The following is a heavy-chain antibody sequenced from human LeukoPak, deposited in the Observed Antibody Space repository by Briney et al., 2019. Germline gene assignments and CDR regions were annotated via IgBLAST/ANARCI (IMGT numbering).Heavy chain of an antibody. V-gene: IGHV3-23*01. CDR2: ISWSSGST. CDR1: GFTFDDYA. J-gene: IGHJ4*02. CDR3: AKYAIHFDY. Sequence: GGSLRLSCAASGFTFDDYAMHWVRQAPGKGLEWVSGISWSSGSTYYADSVKGRFTISRDNSKNTLYLQMNSLRAEDTAVYYCAKYAIHFDYWGQGTLVTVSS.